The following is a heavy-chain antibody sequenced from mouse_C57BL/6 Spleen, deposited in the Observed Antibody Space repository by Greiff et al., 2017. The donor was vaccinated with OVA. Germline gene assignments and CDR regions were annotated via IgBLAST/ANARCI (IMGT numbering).Heavy chain of an antibody. Sequence: VQLQQSGAELVRPGASVTLSCKASGYTFTDYEMHWVKQTPVHGLEWIGAIDPETGGTAYNQKFKGKAILTADKSSSTAYMELRSLTSEDSAVYYCTRAIITTVVATSYFDYWGQGTTLTVSS. J-gene: IGHJ2*01. CDR2: IDPETGGT. CDR1: GYTFTDYE. V-gene: IGHV1-15*01. CDR3: TRAIITTVVATSYFDY. D-gene: IGHD1-1*01.